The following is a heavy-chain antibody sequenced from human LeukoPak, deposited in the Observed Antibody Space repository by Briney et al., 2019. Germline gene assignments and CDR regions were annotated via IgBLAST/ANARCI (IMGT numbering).Heavy chain of an antibody. Sequence: GGTLRLSCAASGFTVSSNYMSWVRQAPGKGLEWVSVIYSGGSTYYADSVKGRFTISRDNSKNTLYLQMNSLRAEDTAVYYCARSWGGYYRYFDYWGQGTLVTVSS. CDR2: IYSGGST. CDR3: ARSWGGYYRYFDY. CDR1: GFTVSSNY. D-gene: IGHD3-3*01. V-gene: IGHV3-66*01. J-gene: IGHJ4*02.